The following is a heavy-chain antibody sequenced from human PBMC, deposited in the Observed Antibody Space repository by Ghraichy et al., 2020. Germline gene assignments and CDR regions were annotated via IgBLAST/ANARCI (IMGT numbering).Heavy chain of an antibody. CDR2: IYYSGST. D-gene: IGHD3-22*01. CDR3: ARDPGAGHYDSSGYYLFFRAFDI. V-gene: IGHV4-39*07. J-gene: IGHJ3*02. Sequence: SETLSLTCTVSGGSISSSSYYWGWIRQPPGKGLEWIGSIYYSGSTYYNPSLKSRVTISVDTSKNQFSLKLSSVTAANTAVYYCARDPGAGHYDSSGYYLFFRAFDIWGQGTMVTVSS. CDR1: GGSISSSSYY.